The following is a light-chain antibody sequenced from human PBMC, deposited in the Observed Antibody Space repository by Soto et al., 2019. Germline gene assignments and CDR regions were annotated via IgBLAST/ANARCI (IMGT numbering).Light chain of an antibody. J-gene: IGLJ2*01. V-gene: IGLV2-8*01. CDR3: TSYAGSNIPVV. Sequence: QSALTQPPSASGSPGQSVTISCTGTSSDVGGYNFVSWYQQHPGKAPKLMIYEVSKRPSGVPDRFSGSKSGNTASLTVSGLQADDEADYYCTSYAGSNIPVVFGGGTKLTFL. CDR1: SSDVGGYNF. CDR2: EVS.